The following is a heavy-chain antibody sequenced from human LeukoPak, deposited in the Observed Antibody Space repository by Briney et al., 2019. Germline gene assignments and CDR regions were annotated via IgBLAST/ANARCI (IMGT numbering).Heavy chain of an antibody. CDR1: GGSISSGSYH. CDR2: IYTSGST. CDR3: ARGSGELRYYYGMDV. Sequence: SQTLSLTCTVSGGSISSGSYHWSWIRQPAGKGLEWIGRIYTSGSTNYNPSLKSRVTISVDTSKNQFSLKLSSVTAADTAVYYCARGSGELRYYYGMDVWGQGTTVTVSS. V-gene: IGHV4-61*02. D-gene: IGHD1-7*01. J-gene: IGHJ6*02.